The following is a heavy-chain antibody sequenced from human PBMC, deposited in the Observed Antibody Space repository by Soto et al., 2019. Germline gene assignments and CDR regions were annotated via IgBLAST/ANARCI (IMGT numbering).Heavy chain of an antibody. CDR2: ISWNSGSI. D-gene: IGHD4-17*01. CDR1: GFTFDDYA. CDR3: AKNISYGASYFAS. J-gene: IGHJ4*02. Sequence: PGGSLRLSCAASGFTFDDYAMHWVRQAPGKGLEWVSGISWNSGSIGYADSVKGRFTISRDNAKNSLYLQMNSLRAEDTALYYCAKNISYGASYFASWGQEPLFPFPS. V-gene: IGHV3-9*01.